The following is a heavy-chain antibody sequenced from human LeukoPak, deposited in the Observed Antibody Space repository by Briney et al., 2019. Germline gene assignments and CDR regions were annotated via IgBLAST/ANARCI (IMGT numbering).Heavy chain of an antibody. V-gene: IGHV1-2*02. Sequence: ASVKVSCKASGYTLNVYFIHWVRQAPGQGLEWMGWISPNSGEAGYAQNFQGRVSLTNDTSGTTAYMELSRLTSDDTAVYYCARDMSYKGLDPWGQGTLVTVAS. J-gene: IGHJ5*02. CDR1: GYTLNVYF. D-gene: IGHD5-24*01. CDR2: ISPNSGEA. CDR3: ARDMSYKGLDP.